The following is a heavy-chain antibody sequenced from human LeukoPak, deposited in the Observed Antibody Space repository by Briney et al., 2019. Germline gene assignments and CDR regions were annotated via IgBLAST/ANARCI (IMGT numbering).Heavy chain of an antibody. CDR1: GFTFSSYA. Sequence: PGGSLRLSCAASGFTFSSYAMHWVRQAPGKGLEWVAVISYDGSNKYYADSVKGRFTISRDNSKNTLYLQMNSLRAEDTAVYYCARGNSYYDSSGYYPTTGAFDIWGQGTMVTVSS. V-gene: IGHV3-30*04. CDR2: ISYDGSNK. CDR3: ARGNSYYDSSGYYPTTGAFDI. D-gene: IGHD3-22*01. J-gene: IGHJ3*02.